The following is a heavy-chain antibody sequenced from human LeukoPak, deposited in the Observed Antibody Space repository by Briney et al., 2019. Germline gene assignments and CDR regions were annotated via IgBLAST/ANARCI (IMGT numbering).Heavy chain of an antibody. CDR2: IYSGGGT. Sequence: GGSLRLSCAASGFTVSSNYMSWVRQAPGKGLEWVSVIYSGGGTYYTDAVKGRFTISRDNSKNTLYLQMNSLRAGDTAVYYCARDHYVDAFDIWGQGTMVTVSS. V-gene: IGHV3-66*01. CDR3: ARDHYVDAFDI. D-gene: IGHD3-16*01. CDR1: GFTVSSNY. J-gene: IGHJ3*02.